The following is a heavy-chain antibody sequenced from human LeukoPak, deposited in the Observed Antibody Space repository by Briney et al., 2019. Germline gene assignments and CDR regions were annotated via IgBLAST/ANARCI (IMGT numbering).Heavy chain of an antibody. D-gene: IGHD1-26*01. V-gene: IGHV3-48*04. CDR3: ARDKYSGSYAPKRHLSGHDY. J-gene: IGHJ4*02. Sequence: PGGSLRLSCAASGFTFSDYSFNWVRQAPGKGLEWVSYISSSGSTIYYADSVKGRFTISRDNAKNSLYLQMNSLRAEDTAVYYCARDKYSGSYAPKRHLSGHDYWGQGTLVTVSS. CDR2: ISSSGSTI. CDR1: GFTFSDYS.